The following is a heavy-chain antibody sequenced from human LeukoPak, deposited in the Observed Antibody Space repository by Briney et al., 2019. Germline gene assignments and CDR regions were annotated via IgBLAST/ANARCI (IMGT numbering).Heavy chain of an antibody. V-gene: IGHV3-74*01. D-gene: IGHD3-3*01. CDR2: INSDGSST. CDR1: GFTFSSYW. J-gene: IGHJ4*02. Sequence: GGSLRLSCAASGFTFSSYWMHWVRQAPGKGLEWVSRINSDGSSTSYADSVKGRFTISRDNAKNTLYLQMNSLRAEDTAVYYCAGDDFWSGYITRYWGQGTLVTVSS. CDR3: AGDDFWSGYITRY.